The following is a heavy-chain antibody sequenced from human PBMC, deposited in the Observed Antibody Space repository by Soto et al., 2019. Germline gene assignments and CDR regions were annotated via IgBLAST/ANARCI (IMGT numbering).Heavy chain of an antibody. D-gene: IGHD3-10*01. V-gene: IGHV4-34*01. CDR3: ARGKPLNRRFGESGQRLEFDP. CDR2: INHSGST. J-gene: IGHJ5*02. Sequence: SETLSLTCAVYGGSFSGYYWSWIRQPPGKGLEWIGEINHSGSTNYNPSLKSRVTISVDTSKNQFSLKLSSVTAADTAVYYCARGKPLNRRFGESGQRLEFDPWGQGTLVTVSS. CDR1: GGSFSGYY.